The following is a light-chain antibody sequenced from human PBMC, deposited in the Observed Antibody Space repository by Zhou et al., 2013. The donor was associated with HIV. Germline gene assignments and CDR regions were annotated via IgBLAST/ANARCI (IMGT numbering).Light chain of an antibody. Sequence: DIQMTQSPSTLSASVGDRVTITCRASQSISSWLAWYQQKPGKAPKLLIYKASSLERGSRSRFSGSGSGTEFTLTISSLQPDDFATYYCQQYNSYSAFGQGTKVE. CDR3: QQYNSYSA. CDR2: KAS. V-gene: IGKV1-5*03. J-gene: IGKJ1*01. CDR1: QSISSW.